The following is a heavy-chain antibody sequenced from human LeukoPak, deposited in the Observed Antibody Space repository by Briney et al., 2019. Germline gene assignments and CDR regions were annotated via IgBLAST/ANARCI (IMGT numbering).Heavy chain of an antibody. J-gene: IGHJ4*02. V-gene: IGHV3-7*01. CDR2: IKQDGSEK. Sequence: PGGSLRLSCAASGFTFSSYWMSWVRQAPGKGLEWVANIKQDGSEKYYVDSVKGRFTISRDNAKNSLYLQMNSLRAEDTAVYYCARDGGGEYQLLYYFDYWGLGTLVNVSS. D-gene: IGHD2-2*01. CDR1: GFTFSSYW. CDR3: ARDGGGEYQLLYYFDY.